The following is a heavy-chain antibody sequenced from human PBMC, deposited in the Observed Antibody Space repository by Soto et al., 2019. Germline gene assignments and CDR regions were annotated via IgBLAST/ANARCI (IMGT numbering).Heavy chain of an antibody. D-gene: IGHD3-16*02. J-gene: IGHJ4*02. CDR3: AKDREVIRPYYFDY. CDR1: GFTFSSYG. CDR2: ISYDGSNK. V-gene: IGHV3-30*18. Sequence: HPGGSLRLSCAASGFTFSSYGMHWVRQAPGKGLGWVAVISYDGSNKYYADSVKGRFTISRDNSKNTLYLQMNSLRAEDTAVYYCAKDREVIRPYYFDYWGQGTLVTVSS.